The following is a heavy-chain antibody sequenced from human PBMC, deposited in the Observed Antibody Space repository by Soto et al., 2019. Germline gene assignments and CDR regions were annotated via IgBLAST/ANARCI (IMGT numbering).Heavy chain of an antibody. D-gene: IGHD6-19*01. CDR1: GDTVTKYG. CDR2: ISFYNGHT. Sequence: QVQLVQSGGEVKKPGASVKVSCKASGDTVTKYGISWVRQAPGQGLEWLGWISFYNGHTNYALKFQERITFTTDTATSTASMELRSLTSDDTAVYYCASATSIAVAGKETWGKGTLVTVSS. CDR3: ASATSIAVAGKET. V-gene: IGHV1-18*01. J-gene: IGHJ4*02.